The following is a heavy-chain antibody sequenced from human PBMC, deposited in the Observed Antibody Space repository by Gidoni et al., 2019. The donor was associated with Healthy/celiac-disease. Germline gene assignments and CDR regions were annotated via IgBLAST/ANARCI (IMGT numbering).Heavy chain of an antibody. V-gene: IGHV3-30-3*01. J-gene: IGHJ5*02. CDR2: ISYDGSNK. Sequence: QVQLVESGGGVVQPGRSLRLSCAASGFTFSSYAMHWVRQAPGKGLEWVAVISYDGSNKYYADSVKGRFTISRDNSKNTLYLQMNSLRAEDTAVYYCARDMGKGSGWCVLDPWGQGTLVTVSS. CDR1: GFTFSSYA. D-gene: IGHD6-19*01. CDR3: ARDMGKGSGWCVLDP.